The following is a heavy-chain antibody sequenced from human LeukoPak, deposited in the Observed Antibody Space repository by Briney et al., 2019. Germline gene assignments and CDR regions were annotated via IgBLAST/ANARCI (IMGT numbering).Heavy chain of an antibody. J-gene: IGHJ5*02. CDR1: GYTFTGYY. CDR2: INPNSGGT. Sequence: ASVKVSCKASGYTFTGYYIHWVRQAPGQGLEWMGWINPNSGGTNYAQKFQGRVTMTRDTSISTAYMELSSPISDDTAVYYCARDPGSNWFDPWGQGTLVTVSS. CDR3: ARDPGSNWFDP. D-gene: IGHD3-10*01. V-gene: IGHV1-2*02.